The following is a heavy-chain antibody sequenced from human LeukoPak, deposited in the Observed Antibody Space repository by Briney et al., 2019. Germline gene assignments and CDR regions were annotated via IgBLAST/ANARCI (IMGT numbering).Heavy chain of an antibody. V-gene: IGHV1-3*01. D-gene: IGHD2-2*02. CDR3: AREILGYCSSTSCYKGNNWFDP. J-gene: IGHJ5*02. CDR1: GYTFTSYA. Sequence: GASVKVSCKASGYTFTSYAMHWVRQAPGQRLEWMGWINAGNGNTKYSQKFQGRVTITRDTSASTAYMELSSLRSEDTAVYYCAREILGYCSSTSCYKGNNWFDPWGQGTLVTVSS. CDR2: INAGNGNT.